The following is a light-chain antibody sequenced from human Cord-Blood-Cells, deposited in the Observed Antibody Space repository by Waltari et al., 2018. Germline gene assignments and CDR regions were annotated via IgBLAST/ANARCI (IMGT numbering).Light chain of an antibody. CDR2: EDN. V-gene: IGLV6-57*02. CDR3: QSYDSSNVV. Sequence: NFMLTQPHSVSESPGKTVTISCTGSSGSIASNNVQWYQQRPGSAPTTVIYEDNQRPAGNLDRYAGSTDNSSNSVSLTISGLKTEDEADYYCQSYDSSNVVFGGGTKLTVL. CDR1: SGSIASNN. J-gene: IGLJ2*01.